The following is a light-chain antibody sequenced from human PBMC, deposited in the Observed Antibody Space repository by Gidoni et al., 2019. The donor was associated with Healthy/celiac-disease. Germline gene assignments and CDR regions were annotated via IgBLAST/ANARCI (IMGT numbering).Light chain of an antibody. CDR3: QQYNSYWT. CDR2: DAS. J-gene: IGKJ1*01. Sequence: DLQMTQSPSPLSASVGDRVTITCRASQSISSWLAWYQQKPGKAPKLLIYDASSLESGVPSRFSGSGSGTEFTLTSSSLQPDDFATYYCQQYNSYWTFXXXTKVEIK. CDR1: QSISSW. V-gene: IGKV1-5*01.